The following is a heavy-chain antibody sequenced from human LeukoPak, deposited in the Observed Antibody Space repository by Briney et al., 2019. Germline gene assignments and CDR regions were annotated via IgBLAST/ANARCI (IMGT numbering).Heavy chain of an antibody. Sequence: GGSLSLSCAASGFTFCSYGMHWVRQAPGRGLEWVAVIWYDGSNKYYADSVKGRFTLSRDNSKNTLYLQMNSLRAEDTAVYYCAKDVEMATLGYYFDSWGQGTLVTVSS. J-gene: IGHJ4*02. CDR2: IWYDGSNK. D-gene: IGHD5-24*01. V-gene: IGHV3-33*06. CDR1: GFTFCSYG. CDR3: AKDVEMATLGYYFDS.